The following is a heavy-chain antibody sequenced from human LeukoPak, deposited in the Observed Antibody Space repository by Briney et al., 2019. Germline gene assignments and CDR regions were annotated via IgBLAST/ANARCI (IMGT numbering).Heavy chain of an antibody. V-gene: IGHV3-48*03. CDR2: ISPGGST. Sequence: GGSLRLSCAASGFTLSSYEMNWVRQAPGKGLEWVSHISPGGSTPYADSVKGRFSISRDDAKSSLFLQMNSLRAEDTAVYYCVRDSELAGDRSEYWGQGTLATVSS. D-gene: IGHD1-7*01. CDR1: GFTLSSYE. CDR3: VRDSELAGDRSEY. J-gene: IGHJ4*02.